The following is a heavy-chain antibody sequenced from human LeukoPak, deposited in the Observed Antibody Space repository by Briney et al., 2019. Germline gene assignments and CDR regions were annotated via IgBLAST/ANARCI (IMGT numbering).Heavy chain of an antibody. CDR1: GYTFTSYG. CDR2: ISAYNGNT. Sequence: ASVKVSCKASGYTFTSYGISWVRQAPGQGLEWMGWISAYNGNTNYAQKLQGRVTMTRDTSTSTVYMELSSLRSEDTAVYYCARDTEDYYDSSPGAFDIWGQGTMVTVSS. CDR3: ARDTEDYYDSSPGAFDI. J-gene: IGHJ3*02. V-gene: IGHV1-18*01. D-gene: IGHD3-22*01.